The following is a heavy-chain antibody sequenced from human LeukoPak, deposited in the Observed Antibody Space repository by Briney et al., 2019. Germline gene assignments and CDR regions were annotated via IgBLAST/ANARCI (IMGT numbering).Heavy chain of an antibody. D-gene: IGHD1-1*01. CDR1: GGSINSSNYY. CDR2: IYYSGST. J-gene: IGHJ3*02. CDR3: ARERTGAFDI. Sequence: SETLSLTCTVSGGSINSSNYYWGWIRQPPGKGLEWIGYIYYSGSTNYNPSLKSRVTISVDTSKNQFSLKLSSVTAADTAVYYCARERTGAFDIWGQGTMVTVSS. V-gene: IGHV4-61*05.